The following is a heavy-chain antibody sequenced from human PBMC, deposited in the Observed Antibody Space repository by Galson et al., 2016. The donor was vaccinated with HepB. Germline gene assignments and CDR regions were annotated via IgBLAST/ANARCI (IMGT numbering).Heavy chain of an antibody. CDR3: ARVMTTVRRRFGRTLTSYDMDV. J-gene: IGHJ6*02. D-gene: IGHD4-11*01. Sequence: ETLSPTCAVYGGSFSGYYWSWIRQSPGKGLEWIGEINHSGSTNYNPSLNNQVTISVVASKKQFSLKMNAVTAADTAVYYCARVMTTVRRRFGRTLTSYDMDVWGQGTTVTVSS. V-gene: IGHV4-34*01. CDR1: GGSFSGYY. CDR2: INHSGST.